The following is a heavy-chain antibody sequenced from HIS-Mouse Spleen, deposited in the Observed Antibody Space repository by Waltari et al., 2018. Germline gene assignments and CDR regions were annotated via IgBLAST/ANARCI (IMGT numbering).Heavy chain of an antibody. V-gene: IGHV1-2*02. CDR2: SNPNRGGT. CDR1: GYTFPGYY. J-gene: IGHJ4*02. CDR3: AREVRHSGSYTGDY. D-gene: IGHD1-26*01. Sequence: QVQLVQSGAEVKKPGASVKVSCKASGYTFPGYYIHWVRQATGQGIEWRGWSNPNRGGTNYAQKFQGRVTMTRDTSISTAYMELSRLRSDDTAVYYCAREVRHSGSYTGDYWGQGTLVTVSS.